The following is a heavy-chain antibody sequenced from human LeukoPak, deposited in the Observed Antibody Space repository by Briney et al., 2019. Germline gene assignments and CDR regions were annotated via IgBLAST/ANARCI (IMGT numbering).Heavy chain of an antibody. CDR3: ARGPLTIFGVVVGDNYYYMDV. CDR2: INSDGSST. Sequence: GGSLRLSCAASGFTFSSYWMHWVRQAPGKGLVWVSRINSDGSSTSYADSVKGRFTISRDDAKNTLCLQMNSLRAEDTAVYYCARGPLTIFGVVVGDNYYYMDVWGKGTTVTVSS. J-gene: IGHJ6*03. D-gene: IGHD3-3*01. CDR1: GFTFSSYW. V-gene: IGHV3-74*01.